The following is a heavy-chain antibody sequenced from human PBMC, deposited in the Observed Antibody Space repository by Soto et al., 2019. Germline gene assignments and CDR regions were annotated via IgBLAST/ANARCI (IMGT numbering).Heavy chain of an antibody. CDR1: RGSVSSGGYS. CDR3: ARERRYCSGGTCSDGLDV. D-gene: IGHD2-15*01. CDR2: VFDTEST. Sequence: NPSETLSLTCVVTRGSVSSGGYSWTWIRQPPGKALEWIGFVFDTESTYYNPSLKSRVTISVEKSKNQFSLRLTSMTAADTAVYFCARERRYCSGGTCSDGLDVWGQGTTVTVSS. J-gene: IGHJ6*02. V-gene: IGHV4-30-2*01.